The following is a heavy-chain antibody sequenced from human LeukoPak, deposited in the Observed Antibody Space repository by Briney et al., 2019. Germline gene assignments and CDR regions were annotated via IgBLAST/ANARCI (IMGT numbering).Heavy chain of an antibody. V-gene: IGHV4-39*01. Sequence: KASETLSLTCTVSGGSISNSNYYWGWIRQPPGKGLEWIGTIYYRGNTYYNPSLKSRVTISVDTSKNNFSLKLSSVTAADTAVYYCARHGGSLIPHYSNYYNWFDPWGQGTLVTVSS. CDR1: GGSISNSNYY. CDR3: ARHGGSLIPHYSNYYNWFDP. J-gene: IGHJ5*02. CDR2: IYYRGNT. D-gene: IGHD4-11*01.